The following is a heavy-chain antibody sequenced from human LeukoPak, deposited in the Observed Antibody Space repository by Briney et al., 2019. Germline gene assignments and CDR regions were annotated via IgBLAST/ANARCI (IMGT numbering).Heavy chain of an antibody. V-gene: IGHV4-39*07. CDR1: GGSISSSSYY. D-gene: IGHD4-17*01. CDR2: IYYSGST. J-gene: IGHJ4*02. Sequence: SETLSLTCTVSGGSISSSSYYWGWIRQPPGKGLEWIGSIYYSGSTYYNPSLKSRVTISVDTSKNQFSLKLSSVTAADTAVYYCARVDYGDYVGNFDYWGQGTLVTVSS. CDR3: ARVDYGDYVGNFDY.